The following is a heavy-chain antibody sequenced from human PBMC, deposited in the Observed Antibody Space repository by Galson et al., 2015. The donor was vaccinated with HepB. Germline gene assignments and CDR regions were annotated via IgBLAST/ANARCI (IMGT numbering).Heavy chain of an antibody. D-gene: IGHD3-10*01. CDR3: ARLWFGESPTDYYFDY. V-gene: IGHV1-3*01. CDR1: GYTFTSYA. Sequence: SVKVSCKASGYTFTSYAMHWVRQAPGQRLEWMGWINAGNGNTKYSQKFQGRVTITRDTPASTAYMELSSLRSEDTAVYYCARLWFGESPTDYYFDYWGQGTLVTVSS. J-gene: IGHJ4*02. CDR2: INAGNGNT.